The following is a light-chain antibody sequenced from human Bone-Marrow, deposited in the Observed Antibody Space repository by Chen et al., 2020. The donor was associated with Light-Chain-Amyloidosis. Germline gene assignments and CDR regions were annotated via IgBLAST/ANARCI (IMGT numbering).Light chain of an antibody. CDR3: QQYNNWPLT. V-gene: IGKV3-15*01. CDR1: QSIRGN. J-gene: IGKJ1*01. CDR2: GAS. Sequence: VLTQSPVALSVSPGDTATLSCRVSQSIRGNLAWYQQRPGQAPRLLIYGASARATGIPARFSGSGFETDFTLTISTIQSEELAVYDCQQYNNWPLTFGQGTRVDIK.